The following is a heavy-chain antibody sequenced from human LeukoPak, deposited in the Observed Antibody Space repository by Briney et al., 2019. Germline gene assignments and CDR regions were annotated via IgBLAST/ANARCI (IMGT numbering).Heavy chain of an antibody. D-gene: IGHD3-9*01. V-gene: IGHV3-30*01. CDR3: ASRYDY. Sequence: GGSLRLSCAASGFTFSSYAMHWVRQAPGKGLEWVAVISYDGSNKYYADSVKGRFTISRDNSKNTLYLQMNSLRAEDTAVYYCASRYDYWGQGTLVTVSS. CDR2: ISYDGSNK. J-gene: IGHJ4*02. CDR1: GFTFSSYA.